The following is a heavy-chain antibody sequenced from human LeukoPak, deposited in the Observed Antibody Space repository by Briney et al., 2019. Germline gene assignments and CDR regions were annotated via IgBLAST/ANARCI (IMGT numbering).Heavy chain of an antibody. CDR1: GDSISSYY. CDR2: IYTSGNT. J-gene: IGHJ5*02. V-gene: IGHV4-59*01. CDR3: ARDLRQWPLYNWFDP. Sequence: SETLSLTCTVSGDSISSYYWSWIRQPPGKRLEWIGYIYTSGNTNYNPSLNPSLKSRVTISVDTSKNQFSLKLSSVPAADTAVYYCARDLRQWPLYNWFDPWGQGTLVTVSS. D-gene: IGHD6-19*01.